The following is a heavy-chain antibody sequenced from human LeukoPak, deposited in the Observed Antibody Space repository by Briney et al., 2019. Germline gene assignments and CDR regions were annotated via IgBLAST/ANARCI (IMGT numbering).Heavy chain of an antibody. J-gene: IGHJ5*02. CDR1: GYTFTNYY. V-gene: IGHV1-2*02. CDR2: IHPSTGGT. CDR3: ARVGISKGWFDP. Sequence: ASVKVSCKASGYTFTNYYIHWVRQAPGQGLEWMGWIHPSTGGTNFAQYFQGRVTMTRDTSISTAYMELSRLRSDDTAVYYCARVGISKGWFDPWGQGSLVIVSS. D-gene: IGHD2-15*01.